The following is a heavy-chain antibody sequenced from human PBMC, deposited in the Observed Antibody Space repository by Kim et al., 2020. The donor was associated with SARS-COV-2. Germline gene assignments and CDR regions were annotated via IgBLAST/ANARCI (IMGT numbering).Heavy chain of an antibody. J-gene: IGHJ4*02. D-gene: IGHD3-9*01. Sequence: RKSRVTISVDTSKNQFSLKLSSVTAADTAVYYCARGGGILTGYYNGPIDYWGQGTLVTVSS. V-gene: IGHV4-59*09. CDR3: ARGGGILTGYYNGPIDY.